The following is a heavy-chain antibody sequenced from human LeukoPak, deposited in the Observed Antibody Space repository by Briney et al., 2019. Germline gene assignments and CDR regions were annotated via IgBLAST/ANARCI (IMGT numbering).Heavy chain of an antibody. V-gene: IGHV1-69*04. CDR1: GYTFTSYG. J-gene: IGHJ4*02. CDR3: ARGPPTYYYDSSGYYYTLGYFDY. CDR2: IIPILGIA. Sequence: ASVKVSCKASGYTFTSYGISWVRQAPGQGLEWMGRIIPILGIANYAQKFQGRVTITADKSTSTAYMELSSLRSEDTAVYYCARGPPTYYYDSSGYYYTLGYFDYWGQGTLVTVSS. D-gene: IGHD3-22*01.